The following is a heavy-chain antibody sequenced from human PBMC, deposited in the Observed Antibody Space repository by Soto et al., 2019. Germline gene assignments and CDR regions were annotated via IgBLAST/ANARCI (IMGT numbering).Heavy chain of an antibody. CDR3: AREVYSSGWYGGYYYYYGMDV. J-gene: IGHJ6*02. Sequence: SGKVSCKASGGTFSSYTISWVRQAPGQGLEWMGRIIPILGIANYAQKFQGRVTITADKSTSTAYMELSSLRSEDTAVYYCAREVYSSGWYGGYYYYYGMDVWGQGTTVTVSS. CDR2: IIPILGIA. D-gene: IGHD6-19*01. V-gene: IGHV1-69*04. CDR1: GGTFSSYT.